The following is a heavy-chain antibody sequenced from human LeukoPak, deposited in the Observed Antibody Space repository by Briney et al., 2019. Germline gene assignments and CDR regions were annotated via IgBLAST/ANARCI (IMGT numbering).Heavy chain of an antibody. V-gene: IGHV3-33*08. D-gene: IGHD3-22*01. CDR1: GFTFSSYG. CDR3: ASGHDYYDSSGYSY. Sequence: GRSLRLSCAASGFTFSSYGMHWVRQAPGKGLEWVAVIWYDGSNKYYADSVKGRFTISRDNSKNTLYLQMNSLRAEDTAVYYCASGHDYYDSSGYSYWGQGTLVTVSS. J-gene: IGHJ4*02. CDR2: IWYDGSNK.